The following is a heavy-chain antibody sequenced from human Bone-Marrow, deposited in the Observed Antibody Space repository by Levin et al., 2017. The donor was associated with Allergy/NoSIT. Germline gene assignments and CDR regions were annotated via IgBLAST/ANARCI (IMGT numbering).Heavy chain of an antibody. J-gene: IGHJ5*02. V-gene: IGHV1-46*01. CDR2: MSPGGGST. D-gene: IGHD4-17*01. CDR3: ARGDEFGDYNWFDP. CDR1: GYTVTNYY. Sequence: AASVKVSCKASGYTVTNYYMHWLRQAPGQGLEWMGVMSPGGGSTRNTDKFQGRVTMTRDMSTSTVYMELSSLRSEDTAVYFCARGDEFGDYNWFDPWGQGTLVSVSS.